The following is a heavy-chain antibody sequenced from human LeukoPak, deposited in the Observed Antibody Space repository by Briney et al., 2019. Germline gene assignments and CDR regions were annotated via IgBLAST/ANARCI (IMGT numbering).Heavy chain of an antibody. J-gene: IGHJ4*02. D-gene: IGHD3-9*01. V-gene: IGHV4-39*01. CDR2: TYYSGST. CDR3: ARLSKGRYFDYIFDH. Sequence: SETLSLTCTVSGGSVSSYEYFWGWIRQPPGKGLEWIGNTYYSGSTYYDPSLKSRLTMSVDTSKNQFSLKMSSVTAADTAVYYCARLSKGRYFDYIFDHWGQGALVTVSS. CDR1: GGSVSSYEYF.